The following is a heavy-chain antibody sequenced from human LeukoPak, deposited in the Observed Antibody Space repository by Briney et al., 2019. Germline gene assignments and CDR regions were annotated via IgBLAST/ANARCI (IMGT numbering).Heavy chain of an antibody. CDR1: GFTFSSYS. CDR3: SSSSWNYYFDY. CDR2: ISSSSSYI. J-gene: IGHJ4*02. D-gene: IGHD6-13*01. V-gene: IGHV3-21*01. Sequence: PGGSLRLSCAASGFTFSSYSMNWVRQAPGKGLEWVSSISSSSSYIYYADSVKGRFTISRDNAKNSLYLQMNSLRAEDTAVYYCSSSSWNYYFDYWGQGTLVTVSS.